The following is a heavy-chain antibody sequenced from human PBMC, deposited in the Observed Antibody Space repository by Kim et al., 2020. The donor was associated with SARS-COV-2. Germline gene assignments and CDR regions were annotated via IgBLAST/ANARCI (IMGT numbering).Heavy chain of an antibody. CDR1: GFTFSSYG. D-gene: IGHD3-10*01. CDR2: ISYDGSNK. Sequence: GGSLRLSCAASGFTFSSYGMHRVRQAPGKGLEWVAVISYDGSNKYYADSVKGRFTISRDNSKNTLYLQMNSLRAEDTAVYYCARDRITMVRGPEYYFDYWGQGTLVTVSS. CDR3: ARDRITMVRGPEYYFDY. J-gene: IGHJ4*02. V-gene: IGHV3-33*05.